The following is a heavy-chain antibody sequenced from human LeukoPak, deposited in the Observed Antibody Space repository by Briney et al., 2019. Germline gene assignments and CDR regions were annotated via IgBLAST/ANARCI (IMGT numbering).Heavy chain of an antibody. CDR1: GDSISSYY. Sequence: PSETLSLTCSVSGDSISSYYWSWIRQPAGKGLEWIGRIYTSGNTNYNPSLKSRVTISVDTSKNQFSLKLSSVTAADTAVYYCARGIAARSALTFDYWGQGTLVTVSS. J-gene: IGHJ4*02. V-gene: IGHV4-4*07. CDR3: ARGIAARSALTFDY. CDR2: IYTSGNT. D-gene: IGHD6-6*01.